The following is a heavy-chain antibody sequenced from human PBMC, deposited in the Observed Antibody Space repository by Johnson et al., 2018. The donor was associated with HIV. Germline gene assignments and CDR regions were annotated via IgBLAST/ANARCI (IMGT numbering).Heavy chain of an antibody. Sequence: QVQLVESGGGVVQPGRSLRLSCAASGFTFSSYAMHWVRQAPGKGLEWVAVISYDGSNKYYGDSVKGRFTVSRDSSKNTLFLQMTSLRVEDTAVFYCAKGKSSGRGAFDIWGQGTKVIVSS. D-gene: IGHD6-19*01. CDR1: GFTFSSYA. J-gene: IGHJ3*02. CDR2: ISYDGSNK. CDR3: AKGKSSGRGAFDI. V-gene: IGHV3-30*04.